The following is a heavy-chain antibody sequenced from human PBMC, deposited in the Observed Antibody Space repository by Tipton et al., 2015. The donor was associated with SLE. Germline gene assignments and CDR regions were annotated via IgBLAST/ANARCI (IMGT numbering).Heavy chain of an antibody. D-gene: IGHD7-27*01. CDR3: AGGSLTGDFDY. J-gene: IGHJ4*02. CDR1: GGSFSGYY. V-gene: IGHV4-59*01. CDR2: IYYSGST. Sequence: TLSLTCAVYGGSFSGYYWSWIRQPPGKGLEWIGYIYYSGSTNYNPSLKSRVTISVDTSKNQFSLKLSSVTAADTAVYYCAGGSLTGDFDYWGQGTLVTVSS.